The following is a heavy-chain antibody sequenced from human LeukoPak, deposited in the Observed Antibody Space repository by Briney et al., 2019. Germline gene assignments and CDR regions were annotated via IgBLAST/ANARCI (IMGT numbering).Heavy chain of an antibody. Sequence: ASVKVSCKASGYTFTCYYMHWVRQAPGQGLEWMGRINPNSGGTNYAQKFQGRVTMTRDTSISTAYMELSRLRSDDTAVYYCARVSTRVASNDAFDIWGQGTMVTVSS. CDR1: GYTFTCYY. CDR2: INPNSGGT. J-gene: IGHJ3*02. V-gene: IGHV1-2*06. CDR3: ARVSTRVASNDAFDI. D-gene: IGHD2-15*01.